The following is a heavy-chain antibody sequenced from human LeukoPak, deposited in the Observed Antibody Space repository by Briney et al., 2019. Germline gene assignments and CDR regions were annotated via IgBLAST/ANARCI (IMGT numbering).Heavy chain of an antibody. CDR1: GGSFSGYY. Sequence: SETLSLTCAVYGGSFSGYYWSWIRQPPGKGLEWIGEINHSGSTNYNPSLKSRVTISVDTSKNQFSLKLSSVTAADTAVYYCARGIVGATTRSYWFDPWGQGTLVTVSS. V-gene: IGHV4-34*01. J-gene: IGHJ5*02. CDR3: ARGIVGATTRSYWFDP. D-gene: IGHD1-26*01. CDR2: INHSGST.